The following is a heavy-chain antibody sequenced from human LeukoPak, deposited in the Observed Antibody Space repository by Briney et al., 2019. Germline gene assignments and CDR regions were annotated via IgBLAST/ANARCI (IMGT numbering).Heavy chain of an antibody. V-gene: IGHV4-59*12. D-gene: IGHD3-22*01. CDR1: GGSISSYY. Sequence: SETLSLTCTVSGGSISSYYWSWIRQPPGKGLEWIGYIYYSGSTNYNPSLKSRVTISVDTSKNQFSLKLSSVTAADTAVYYCARRYYDSSGYYYGYYFDYWGQGTLVTVSS. CDR3: ARRYYDSSGYYYGYYFDY. CDR2: IYYSGST. J-gene: IGHJ4*02.